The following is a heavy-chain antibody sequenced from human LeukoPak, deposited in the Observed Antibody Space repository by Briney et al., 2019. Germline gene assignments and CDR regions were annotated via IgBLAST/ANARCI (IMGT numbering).Heavy chain of an antibody. CDR1: GYTFTSYY. D-gene: IGHD1-1*01. CDR3: TRTKGNWNDAGNWFDP. V-gene: IGHV1-46*03. Sequence: GASVKVSCKASGYTFTSYYMHWVRQAPGQGLEWMGIINPSGGSTSYAQKFQGRVTMTRDTSTSTVYMELSSLRSDDTAVYYCTRTKGNWNDAGNWFDPWGQGTLVTVSS. J-gene: IGHJ5*02. CDR2: INPSGGST.